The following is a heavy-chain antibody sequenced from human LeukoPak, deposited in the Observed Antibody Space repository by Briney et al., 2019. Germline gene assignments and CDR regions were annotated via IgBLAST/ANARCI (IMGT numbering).Heavy chain of an antibody. D-gene: IGHD1-26*01. CDR1: GYTFTGYY. Sequence: ASVKVSXKAYGYTFTGYYMHWERQAHGQGLEWIGRINTDSGDTNYAQKFQGRVTMTRDTSINKAYMELSRLTSDDTAVYYCARDRLGNYYLFDFWGQGTLVTVSS. J-gene: IGHJ4*02. CDR2: INTDSGDT. V-gene: IGHV1-2*06. CDR3: ARDRLGNYYLFDF.